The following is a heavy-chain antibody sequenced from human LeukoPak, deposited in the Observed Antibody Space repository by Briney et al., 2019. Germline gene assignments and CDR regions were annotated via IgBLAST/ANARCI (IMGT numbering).Heavy chain of an antibody. D-gene: IGHD3-9*01. CDR3: ARWVDLTVY. CDR1: GYSISSDYY. J-gene: IGHJ4*02. CDR2: FDHTGTT. Sequence: PSETLSLTCSVSGYSISSDYYWGWIRQPPGKGLEWIGSFDHTGTTYYNPSLKSRVTTSVDTSKNQFSLRLSSVTAADTAVYYCARWVDLTVYWGQGTLVTVSS. V-gene: IGHV4-38-2*02.